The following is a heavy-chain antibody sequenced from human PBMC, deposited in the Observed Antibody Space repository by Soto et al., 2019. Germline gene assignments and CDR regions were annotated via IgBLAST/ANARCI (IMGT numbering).Heavy chain of an antibody. Sequence: NPSETLSLTCAVSAGSISTTNWYVWVRQPPGMGLEWIGEIYHTGTTTYNPSLKSRVTMSVDTSKNQFSLRLSFVTAADTAVYYCATSSGYYYGMDVWGQGTTVTVSS. CDR3: ATSSGYYYGMDV. D-gene: IGHD2-8*02. J-gene: IGHJ6*02. V-gene: IGHV4-4*02. CDR1: AGSISTTNW. CDR2: IYHTGTT.